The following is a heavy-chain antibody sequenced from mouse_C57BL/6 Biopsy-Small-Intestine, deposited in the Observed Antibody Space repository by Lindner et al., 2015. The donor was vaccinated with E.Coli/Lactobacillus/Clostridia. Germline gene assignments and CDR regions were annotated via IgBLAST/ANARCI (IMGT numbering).Heavy chain of an antibody. J-gene: IGHJ4*01. V-gene: IGHV1-63*01. CDR3: ARQGGGDAMDY. CDR2: IYPGGGYT. Sequence: VQLQESGAELVRPGTSVKMSCKASGYTFTNYWIGWAKQRPGHGLEWIGDIYPGGGYTNYNEKFKGKATLTADKSSSTAYMQFSSLTSEDSAIYYCARQGGGDAMDYWGQGTSVTVSP. CDR1: GYTFTNYW. D-gene: IGHD1-1*02.